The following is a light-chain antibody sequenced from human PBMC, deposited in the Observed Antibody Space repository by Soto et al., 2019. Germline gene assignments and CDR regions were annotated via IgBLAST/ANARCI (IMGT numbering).Light chain of an antibody. CDR1: QTISSW. V-gene: IGKV1-5*03. CDR2: KAS. Sequence: DIQMTKSRCTLSGSVSDRVTITCRASQTISSWLAWYQQKPGKAPKLLIYKASTLKSGVPSRFSGSGSGTEFTLTISSLQSEDFAVYYCQQYNKWPPWTFGQGTKVDIK. J-gene: IGKJ1*01. CDR3: QQYNKWPPWT.